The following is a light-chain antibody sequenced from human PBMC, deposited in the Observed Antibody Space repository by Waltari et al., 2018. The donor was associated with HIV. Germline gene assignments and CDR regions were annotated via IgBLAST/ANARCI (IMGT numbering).Light chain of an antibody. CDR2: GAS. Sequence: EIVMTQSPATLSVSPGERATLSCRASQSVSSNLAWYQQKPGQAPRLLIYGASIRATGIPARFSGSGSGTEFTLTISSLQSEDLAVYYCQQYNNWLRTFGQGTKVEIK. CDR3: QQYNNWLRT. J-gene: IGKJ1*01. V-gene: IGKV3-15*01. CDR1: QSVSSN.